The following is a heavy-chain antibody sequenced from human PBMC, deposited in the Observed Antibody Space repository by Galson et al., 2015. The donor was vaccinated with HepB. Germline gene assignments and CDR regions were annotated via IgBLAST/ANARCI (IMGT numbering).Heavy chain of an antibody. CDR3: ARQPAAGDYYYYGMDV. J-gene: IGHJ6*02. D-gene: IGHD6-13*01. Sequence: SLRLSCAASGFTFSSYWMSWVRQAPGKGLEWVANIKQDGSEKYYVDSVKGRFTISRDNAKNSLYLQMNSLRAEDTAVYYCARQPAAGDYYYYGMDVWGQGTTVTVSS. CDR2: IKQDGSEK. V-gene: IGHV3-7*01. CDR1: GFTFSSYW.